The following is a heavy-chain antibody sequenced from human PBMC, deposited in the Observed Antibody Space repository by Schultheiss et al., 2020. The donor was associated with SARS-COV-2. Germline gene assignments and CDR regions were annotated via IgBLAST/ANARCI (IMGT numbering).Heavy chain of an antibody. D-gene: IGHD4-11*01. Sequence: SGPTLVKPTQTLTLTCTFSGFSLSTSGVGVGWIRQPPGKALEWLALIYWDDDKRYSPSLKSRLTISKDTSKNQVVLTMTNMDPVDTATYYCARIGDYRNAFDIWGQGTMVTVSS. J-gene: IGHJ3*02. V-gene: IGHV2-5*02. CDR2: IYWDDDK. CDR3: ARIGDYRNAFDI. CDR1: GFSLSTSGVG.